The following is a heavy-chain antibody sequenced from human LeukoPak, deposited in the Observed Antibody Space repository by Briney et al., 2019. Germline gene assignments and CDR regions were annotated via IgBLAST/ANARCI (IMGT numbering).Heavy chain of an antibody. J-gene: IGHJ4*02. Sequence: PGRSLRLSWAASGFTFSNYGMRWVRQVPGKGLVWVSRIMSDGSTTSHADSVKGRFTISRDNAKNTLYLQLNSLRAEATAVYYCARGLTAASPSYFEHWGQGTLVTVSS. CDR2: IMSDGSTT. CDR1: GFTFSNYG. D-gene: IGHD6-13*01. V-gene: IGHV3-74*01. CDR3: ARGLTAASPSYFEH.